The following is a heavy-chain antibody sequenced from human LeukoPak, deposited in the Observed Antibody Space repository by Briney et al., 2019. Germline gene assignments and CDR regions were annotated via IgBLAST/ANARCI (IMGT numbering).Heavy chain of an antibody. CDR2: IYSGGST. CDR1: GFTFSSYS. Sequence: GGSLRLSCAASGFTFSSYSMSWVRQAPGKGLEWVSVIYSGGSTYYADSVKGRFTISRDNSKNTLYLQMNSLRAEDTAVYYCARDTPWFDPWGQGTLVTVSS. J-gene: IGHJ5*02. V-gene: IGHV3-53*01. CDR3: ARDTPWFDP.